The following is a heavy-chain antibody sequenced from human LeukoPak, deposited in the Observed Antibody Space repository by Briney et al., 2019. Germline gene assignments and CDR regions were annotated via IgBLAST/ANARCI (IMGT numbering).Heavy chain of an antibody. Sequence: GGSLRLSCAASGFTFSSYSVNWVRQAPGKGLEWVSSISSSSSYIYYADSVKGRFTISRDNAKNSLYLQMNSLRAEDTAVYYCARSPDYDFWRKPPGGAFDIWGQGTMVTVSS. CDR2: ISSSSSYI. V-gene: IGHV3-21*01. J-gene: IGHJ3*02. CDR1: GFTFSSYS. D-gene: IGHD3-3*01. CDR3: ARSPDYDFWRKPPGGAFDI.